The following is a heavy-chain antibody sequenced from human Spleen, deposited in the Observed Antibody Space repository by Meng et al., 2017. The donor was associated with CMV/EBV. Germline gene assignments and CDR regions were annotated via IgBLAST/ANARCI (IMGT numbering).Heavy chain of an antibody. V-gene: IGHV4-34*01. CDR1: GGSFSGSS. J-gene: IGHJ2*01. Sequence: LTGGVYGGSFSGSSWTWIRQPPEKGLEWIGEINHGGVTHYNSSLNSRVTIFLDTSKRQFSLRLTSVTAADTAIYYCASEPVGWYFDLWGRGTLVTVSS. CDR2: INHGGVT. CDR3: ASEPVGWYFDL. D-gene: IGHD1-14*01.